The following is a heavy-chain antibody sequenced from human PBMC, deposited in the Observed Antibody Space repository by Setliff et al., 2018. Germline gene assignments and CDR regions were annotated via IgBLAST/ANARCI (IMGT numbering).Heavy chain of an antibody. V-gene: IGHV4-34*01. CDR1: GDSFSGYS. J-gene: IGHJ5*02. CDR2: IDQSGST. D-gene: IGHD6-13*01. Sequence: PSETLSLTCAVYGDSFSGYSWTWIRQPPGKGLEWIGDIDQSGSTNYNPSLKSRLTISVDTSKNQFSLSLSSVTAADTAVYYCAGGAFGSRWYVRPWFDPWGQGTLVTVSS. CDR3: AGGAFGSRWYVRPWFDP.